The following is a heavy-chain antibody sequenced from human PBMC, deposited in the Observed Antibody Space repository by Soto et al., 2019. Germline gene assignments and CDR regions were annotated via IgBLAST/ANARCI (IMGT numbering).Heavy chain of an antibody. D-gene: IGHD6-13*01. V-gene: IGHV3-9*01. CDR1: GFTFDDYA. CDR2: ISWNSGSI. CDR3: AKDTSWSPMYYFDY. J-gene: IGHJ4*02. Sequence: GGSMRLSCAASGFTFDDYAMHWVRQAPGKGLEWVSGISWNSGSIGYADSVKGRFTISRDNAKNSLYLQMNSLRAEDTALYYCAKDTSWSPMYYFDYWGQGTLVTVSS.